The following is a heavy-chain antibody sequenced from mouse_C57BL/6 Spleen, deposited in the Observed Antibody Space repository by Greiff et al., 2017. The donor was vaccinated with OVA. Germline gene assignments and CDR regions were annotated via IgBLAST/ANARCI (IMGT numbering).Heavy chain of an antibody. CDR1: GYTFTDYN. Sequence: EVQRVESGPELVKPGASVKIPCKASGYTFTDYNMDWVKQSHGKSLEWIGDINPNNGGTIYNQKFKGKATLTVDKSSSTAYMELRSLTSEDTAVYYCARCGYGSSYRYFDVWGTGTTVTVSS. CDR2: INPNNGGT. V-gene: IGHV1-18*01. CDR3: ARCGYGSSYRYFDV. J-gene: IGHJ1*03. D-gene: IGHD1-1*01.